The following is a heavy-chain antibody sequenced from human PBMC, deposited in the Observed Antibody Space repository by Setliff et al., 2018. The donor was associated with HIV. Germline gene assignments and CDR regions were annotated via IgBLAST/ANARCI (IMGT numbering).Heavy chain of an antibody. CDR3: ARAAGDWNTFDI. CDR2: ISAYNGNT. V-gene: IGHV1-18*01. CDR1: GYTFTSYG. J-gene: IGHJ3*02. D-gene: IGHD1-1*01. Sequence: ASVKVSCKASGYTFTSYGISWVRQAPGQGLEWMGWISAYNGNTNYAQKFQGRVTMTRDTSISTAYMEMSRLRSDDTAIYYCARAAGDWNTFDIWGQGTMVTVSS.